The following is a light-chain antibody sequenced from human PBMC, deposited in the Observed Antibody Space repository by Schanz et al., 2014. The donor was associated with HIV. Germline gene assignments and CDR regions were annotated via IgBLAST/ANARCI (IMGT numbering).Light chain of an antibody. Sequence: QSVLTQPPSASGTPGQRVTISCSVSSSNIGSNAVNWFQPLPGTAPKLLIYNSYHRPSGVPDRFSGSGSGTSASLAISGLQSDDEADYYCAGWDDGLKGWVFGGGTKLTVL. CDR2: NSY. J-gene: IGLJ3*02. V-gene: IGLV1-44*01. CDR3: AGWDDGLKGWV. CDR1: SSNIGSNA.